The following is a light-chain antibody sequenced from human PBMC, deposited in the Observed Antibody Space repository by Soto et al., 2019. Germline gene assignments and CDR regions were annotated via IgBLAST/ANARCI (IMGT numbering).Light chain of an antibody. CDR1: QTVSIN. J-gene: IGKJ2*01. V-gene: IGKV3-15*01. Sequence: EIVMTQSPATLSVSPGERATLSCRASQTVSINLAWYQQKPGQAPRLLIFDASTRATGIPARFSGSGSGTEFTFTNSSPQSEDFAVYYCQKYNTWPHTFGQGTKLEI. CDR3: QKYNTWPHT. CDR2: DAS.